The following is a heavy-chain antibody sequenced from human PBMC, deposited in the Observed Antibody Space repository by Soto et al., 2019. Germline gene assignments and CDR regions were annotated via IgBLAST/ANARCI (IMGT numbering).Heavy chain of an antibody. CDR2: IYSGGST. J-gene: IGHJ6*02. D-gene: IGHD3-3*01. V-gene: IGHV3-53*01. CDR1: GFTVSSNY. CDR3: ARDPSTIFGDYYYGMDV. Sequence: PGGSLRLSCAASGFTVSSNYMSWVRQAPGKGLKWVSVIYSGGSTFYADSVKGRFTISRDNSKNSLYLQMNSLRAEDTAVYYCARDPSTIFGDYYYGMDVWGQGTTVTVSS.